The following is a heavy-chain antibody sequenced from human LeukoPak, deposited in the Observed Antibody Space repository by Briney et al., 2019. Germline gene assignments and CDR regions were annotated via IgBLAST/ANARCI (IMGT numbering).Heavy chain of an antibody. Sequence: ASVKVSCKASGYTFTSYGISWVRQAPGQGLEWMGWISAYNGNTNYAQKLQGRVTMTTDTSTSTAYMELSSLRSEDTAVYYCARGWIAAAGKVDAFDIWGQGTMVTVSS. V-gene: IGHV1-18*01. CDR2: ISAYNGNT. D-gene: IGHD6-13*01. J-gene: IGHJ3*02. CDR1: GYTFTSYG. CDR3: ARGWIAAAGKVDAFDI.